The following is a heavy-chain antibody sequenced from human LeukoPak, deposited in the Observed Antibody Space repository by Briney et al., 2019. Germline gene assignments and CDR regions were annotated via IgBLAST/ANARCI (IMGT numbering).Heavy chain of an antibody. D-gene: IGHD3-3*01. CDR1: GYSFTSYW. CDR3: ARSDYDFWSGYPGGYYGMDV. Sequence: GESLKISCKGSGYSFTSYWIVWVRQMPGKGLEWMGIIYPGDSDTGYSPSFQGQVTISADKSISTAYLQWSSLKASDTAMYYCARSDYDFWSGYPGGYYGMDVWGQGTTVTVSS. J-gene: IGHJ6*02. CDR2: IYPGDSDT. V-gene: IGHV5-51*01.